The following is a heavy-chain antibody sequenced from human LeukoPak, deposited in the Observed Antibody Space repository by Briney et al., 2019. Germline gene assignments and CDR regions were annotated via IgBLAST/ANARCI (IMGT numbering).Heavy chain of an antibody. D-gene: IGHD3-16*01. CDR1: GGTFSSYA. J-gene: IGHJ5*02. CDR2: INPNSGGT. Sequence: ASVKVSCKASGGTFSSYAISWVRQAPGQGLEWMGWINPNSGGTNYAQKFQGRVTMTRDTSISTAYMELSRLRSDDTAVYYCARGGGGILGWFDPWGQGTLVTVSS. V-gene: IGHV1-2*02. CDR3: ARGGGGILGWFDP.